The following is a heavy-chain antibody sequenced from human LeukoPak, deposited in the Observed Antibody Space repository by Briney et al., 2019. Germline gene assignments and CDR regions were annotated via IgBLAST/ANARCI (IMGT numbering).Heavy chain of an antibody. V-gene: IGHV3-33*01. CDR3: TSYHSSGDDVFDI. CDR1: GFTFSSYG. D-gene: IGHD3-22*01. Sequence: GGSLRLSCAASGFTFSSYGMHWVHQAPGKGLEWVAVIWYDGSNKYYADSVKGRFTISRDNSKNTLYLQMNSLRAEDTAVYYCTSYHSSGDDVFDIWGQGTMVTVSS. J-gene: IGHJ3*02. CDR2: IWYDGSNK.